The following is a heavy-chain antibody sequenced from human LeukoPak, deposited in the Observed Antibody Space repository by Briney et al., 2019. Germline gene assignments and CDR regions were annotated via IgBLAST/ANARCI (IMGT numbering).Heavy chain of an antibody. Sequence: GASVKVSCKVSGYTLTELSIHWVRQAPGKGPEWMGGFDPEDGETVYAQKFQGRVTVTEDTSTDTAYMEVSSLRSEDTAMYYCATGPTGTTIDYWGQGTLVTVSS. V-gene: IGHV1-24*01. D-gene: IGHD1-1*01. CDR3: ATGPTGTTIDY. CDR2: FDPEDGET. J-gene: IGHJ4*02. CDR1: GYTLTELS.